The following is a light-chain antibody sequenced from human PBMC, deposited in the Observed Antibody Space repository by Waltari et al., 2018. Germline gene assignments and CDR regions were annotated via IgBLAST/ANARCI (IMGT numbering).Light chain of an antibody. J-gene: IGKJ4*01. V-gene: IGKV3-11*01. CDR3: QQRSNWPT. CDR2: DAS. Sequence: DIVLTQSPATLSLSPGERATLSCRASQSVSSSLGWYQQKPGQAPRLLIYDASNRATGIPARFSGSGSGTDFTLTISSLEPEDFAVYYCQQRSNWPTFGGGTKVEIK. CDR1: QSVSSS.